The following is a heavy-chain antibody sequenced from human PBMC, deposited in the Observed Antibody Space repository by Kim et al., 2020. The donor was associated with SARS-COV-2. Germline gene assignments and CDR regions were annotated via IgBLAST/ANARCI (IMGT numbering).Heavy chain of an antibody. CDR1: GGTFSSYA. Sequence: SVKVSCKASGGTFSSYAISWVRQAPGQGLEWMGRIIPILGIANYAQKFQGRVTITADKSTSTAYMELSSLRSEDTAVYHCSRAVDTAMVSISKYYFDYW. CDR3: SRAVDTAMVSISKYYFDY. CDR2: IIPILGIA. J-gene: IGHJ4*01. D-gene: IGHD5-18*01. V-gene: IGHV1-69*04.